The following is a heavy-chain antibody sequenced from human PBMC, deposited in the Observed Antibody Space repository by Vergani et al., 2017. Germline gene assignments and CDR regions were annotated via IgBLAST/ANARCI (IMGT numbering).Heavy chain of an antibody. Sequence: QVQLQESGPGLVKPSQTLSLTCTVPGGSLSSGGYYWSWIRQHPGKGLEWIGYIYYSGSTYYNPSLKSRVTISVDTSKNQFSLKLSSVTAADTAVYYCAGQYCSSTSCYSVWFDPWGQGTLVTVSS. CDR2: IYYSGST. CDR1: GGSLSSGGYY. V-gene: IGHV4-31*03. D-gene: IGHD2-2*01. J-gene: IGHJ5*02. CDR3: AGQYCSSTSCYSVWFDP.